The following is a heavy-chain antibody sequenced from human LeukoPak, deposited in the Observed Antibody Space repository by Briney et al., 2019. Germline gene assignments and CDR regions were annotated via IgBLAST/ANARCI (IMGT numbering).Heavy chain of an antibody. CDR2: IYYSGST. J-gene: IGHJ3*02. CDR1: GGSISSSSYY. Sequence: SETLSLTCTVSGGSISSSSYYWGWIRQPPGKGLEWIGSIYYSGSTYYNPSLKSRVTISVDTSKNQFSLKLSSVTAADTAVYYCASWLANDYGDHDAFDIWGQGTMVTVSS. CDR3: ASWLANDYGDHDAFDI. V-gene: IGHV4-39*07. D-gene: IGHD4-17*01.